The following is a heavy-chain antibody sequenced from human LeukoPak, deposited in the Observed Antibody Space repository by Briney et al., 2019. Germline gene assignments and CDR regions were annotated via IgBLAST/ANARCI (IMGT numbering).Heavy chain of an antibody. CDR1: GGSITSSYFF. D-gene: IGHD5-12*01. CDR3: ARVEATPYYYYMDV. J-gene: IGHJ6*03. V-gene: IGHV4-39*07. Sequence: SETLSLTCTVAGGSITSSYFFWGWLRQPPGKGLEWIGTISSSGNTYYNPSLTSRVTISVDTSKNQFSLKLSSVTAADTAVYYCARVEATPYYYYMDVWGKGTTVTVSS. CDR2: ISSSGNT.